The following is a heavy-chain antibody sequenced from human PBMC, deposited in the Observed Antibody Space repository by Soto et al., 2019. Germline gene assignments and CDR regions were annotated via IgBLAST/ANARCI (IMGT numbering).Heavy chain of an antibody. Sequence: GGSLRLSCVASGFVFSDYYMAWIRRAPGKGLEWVSYISDGGSYTNHGNSVRGRVSVSRDDARNSLYLQINNLRVEDTGVYYCARAPGAVNSYAGVDVWGQGTTVTVSS. J-gene: IGHJ6*02. CDR2: ISDGGSYT. CDR1: GFVFSDYY. CDR3: ARAPGAVNSYAGVDV. V-gene: IGHV3-11*05. D-gene: IGHD6-19*01.